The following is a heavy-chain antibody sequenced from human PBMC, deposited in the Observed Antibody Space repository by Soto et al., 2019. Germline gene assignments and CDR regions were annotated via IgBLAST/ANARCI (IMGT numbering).Heavy chain of an antibody. CDR1: GGSISSGGYY. D-gene: IGHD3-22*01. Sequence: QVQLQESGPGLVKPSQTLSLTFTVSGGSISSGGYYWSWIRQHPGKGLEWIGYIYYSGSTYYNTSLKSRVTISVDTSKNQFSLKLSSVTAADTAVYYCARSSADYYYYYGMDVWGQGTTVTVSS. J-gene: IGHJ6*02. CDR2: IYYSGST. CDR3: ARSSADYYYYYGMDV. V-gene: IGHV4-31*03.